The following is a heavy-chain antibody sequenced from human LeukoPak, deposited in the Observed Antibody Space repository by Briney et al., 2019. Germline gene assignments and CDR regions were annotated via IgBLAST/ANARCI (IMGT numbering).Heavy chain of an antibody. J-gene: IGHJ4*02. V-gene: IGHV3-9*01. Sequence: GRSLRLSCAASGFTFDDYAMHWVRQAPGKGLEWVSGISWNSGSIGYADSVKGRFTISRDNAKNSLYLQMNSLRAEDTALYYCAKTPPRVSHFVYWGQGTLVTVSS. D-gene: IGHD6-13*01. CDR2: ISWNSGSI. CDR3: AKTPPRVSHFVY. CDR1: GFTFDDYA.